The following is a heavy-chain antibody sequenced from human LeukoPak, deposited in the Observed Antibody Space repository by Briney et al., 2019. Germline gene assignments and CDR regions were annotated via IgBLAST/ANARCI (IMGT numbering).Heavy chain of an antibody. D-gene: IGHD3-10*01. CDR2: INSDGSST. J-gene: IGHJ4*02. V-gene: IGHV3-74*01. CDR3: AGDLTWFGELSLYYFDY. Sequence: GGSLRLSCAASGFTFSSYWMHWVRQAPGKGLVWVSRINSDGSSTSYADSVKGRFTISRDNAKNTLYLQMNSLRAEDTAVYYCAGDLTWFGELSLYYFDYWGQGTLVTVSS. CDR1: GFTFSSYW.